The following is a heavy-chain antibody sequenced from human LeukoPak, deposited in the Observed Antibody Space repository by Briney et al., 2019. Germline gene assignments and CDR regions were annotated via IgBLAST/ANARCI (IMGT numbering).Heavy chain of an antibody. CDR2: INPNSGGT. D-gene: IGHD6-13*01. J-gene: IGHJ6*03. Sequence: ASVKVSCKASGYTFTDYYMHWVRQAPGQGLEWMGWINPNSGGTNYAQKFQGRVTMTRDTSISTAYMELSRLRSDDTAVYYCARETGDLSGYSSSWYPANYYMDVWGKGTTVTVSS. CDR1: GYTFTDYY. V-gene: IGHV1-2*02. CDR3: ARETGDLSGYSSSWYPANYYMDV.